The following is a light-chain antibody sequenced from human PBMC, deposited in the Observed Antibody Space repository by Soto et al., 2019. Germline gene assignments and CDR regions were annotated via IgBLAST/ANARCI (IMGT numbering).Light chain of an antibody. CDR3: SSYATSRTRPWV. CDR1: SSDVGGYNY. J-gene: IGLJ3*02. V-gene: IGLV2-14*01. Sequence: QSAVTQPASVSGSPGQSITVSCTGTSSDVGGYNYVSWYQQHPGKAPKLMIYEVRNRPSGVSNRFSGSKSGNTASLTISGLQAEHEADYYCSSYATSRTRPWVFDGGTKRTVL. CDR2: EVR.